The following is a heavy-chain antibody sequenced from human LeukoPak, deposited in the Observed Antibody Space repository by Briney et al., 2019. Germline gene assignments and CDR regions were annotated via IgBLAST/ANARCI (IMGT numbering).Heavy chain of an antibody. CDR2: TKQDGSEK. D-gene: IGHD3-22*01. J-gene: IGHJ4*02. CDR1: GFSFSSYW. Sequence: GGSLRLSCAASGFSFSSYWMSWVRQAPGKGLEWVANTKQDGSEKYYVDSVKGRFTISRDNAKSSLYLQMNSLRAEDTAVYYCARDRGYYDSSGYYLNYWGQGTLVTVSS. CDR3: ARDRGYYDSSGYYLNY. V-gene: IGHV3-7*01.